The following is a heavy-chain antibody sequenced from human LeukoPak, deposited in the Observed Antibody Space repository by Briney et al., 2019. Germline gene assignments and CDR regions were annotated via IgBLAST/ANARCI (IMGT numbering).Heavy chain of an antibody. CDR1: GFAFSSYE. J-gene: IGHJ4*02. CDR3: ARDFGRWFFDY. D-gene: IGHD4-23*01. CDR2: IRSSGSTI. Sequence: GGSLRLSCAAPGFAFSSYEMIWVRRAPGKGLEWVSYIRSSGSTIYYADSVKGRFTISRDNAKNSLYLLMNSLRAEDTAVYYCARDFGRWFFDYWGQGTLVTVSS. V-gene: IGHV3-48*03.